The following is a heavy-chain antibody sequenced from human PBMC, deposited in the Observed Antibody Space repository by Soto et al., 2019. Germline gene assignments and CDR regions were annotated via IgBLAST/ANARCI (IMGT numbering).Heavy chain of an antibody. CDR1: GGSISSYY. Sequence: SETLSLTCTVSGGSISSYYWSWIRQPPGKGLEWIGYIYYSGSTNYNPSLKSRVTISVDTSKNQFSLKLSSVTAADTAVYYCARRYYGSGNFDYWGQGTLVTAPQ. CDR2: IYYSGST. V-gene: IGHV4-59*01. CDR3: ARRYYGSGNFDY. D-gene: IGHD3-10*01. J-gene: IGHJ4*02.